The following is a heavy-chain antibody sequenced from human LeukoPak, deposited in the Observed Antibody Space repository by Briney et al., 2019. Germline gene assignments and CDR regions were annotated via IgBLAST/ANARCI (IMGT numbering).Heavy chain of an antibody. CDR1: GFSFSTYA. J-gene: IGHJ4*02. D-gene: IGHD5/OR15-5a*01. CDR3: AKGLVFHDNYFDN. V-gene: IGHV3-23*01. CDR2: IGRSDDST. Sequence: PGDSLRLSCVASGFSFSTYAMNWVRQVPGKGLEWVSTIGRSDDSTSYADSVKGRFAISSDFSKNTLYLQMNSLRAEDTAVYFCAKGLVFHDNYFDNWGQGTLVTVSS.